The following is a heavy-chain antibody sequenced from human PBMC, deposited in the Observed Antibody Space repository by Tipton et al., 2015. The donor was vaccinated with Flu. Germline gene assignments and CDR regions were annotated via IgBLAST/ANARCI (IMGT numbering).Heavy chain of an antibody. V-gene: IGHV3-30*02. CDR1: GFTFSGYG. CDR2: IRYDGSDK. D-gene: IGHD6-13*01. Sequence: SGFTFSGYGMHWVRQAPGKGLEWVSFIRYDGSDKRYTDSVKGRFTVFRDNSKNTLYLQMNGLRAEDTAVYYCARGPLPDSNWYNGMDVWGQGTTVTVSS. CDR3: ARGPLPDSNWYNGMDV. J-gene: IGHJ6*02.